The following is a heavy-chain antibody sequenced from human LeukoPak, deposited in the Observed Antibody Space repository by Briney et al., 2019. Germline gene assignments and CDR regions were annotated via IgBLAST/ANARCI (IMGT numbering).Heavy chain of an antibody. CDR3: ARDRVLGSGSSDY. Sequence: QPGGSLRLSCAASGLPFGDYWMHWVSQAPGKGLVWVSRIRGDGGDTSYADSVKGRFTVSRDNAENTLYLQMNSLRAEDTPVYFCARDRVLGSGSSDYWGQGTLVTVSS. CDR2: IRGDGGDT. J-gene: IGHJ4*02. D-gene: IGHD3-10*01. V-gene: IGHV3-74*01. CDR1: GLPFGDYW.